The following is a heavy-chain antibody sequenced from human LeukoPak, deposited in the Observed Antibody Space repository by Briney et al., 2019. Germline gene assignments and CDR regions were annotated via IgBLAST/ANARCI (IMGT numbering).Heavy chain of an antibody. CDR3: AMNTWAY. CDR2: IDADTGNP. J-gene: IGHJ4*02. Sequence: ASVKVSCKASGYTSANYAINWVRQAPGQGLKWMGWIDADTGNPTYVQAFTGRFVFSLDTSVSTAYLQITGLKAEDTAVYYCAMNTWAYWGEGTLVT. D-gene: IGHD2/OR15-2a*01. V-gene: IGHV7-4-1*02. CDR1: GYTSANYA.